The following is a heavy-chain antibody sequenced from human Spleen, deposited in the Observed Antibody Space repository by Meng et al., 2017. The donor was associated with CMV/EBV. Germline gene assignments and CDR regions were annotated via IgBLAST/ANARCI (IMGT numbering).Heavy chain of an antibody. CDR3: ARGMGHIVRGVIITPDNWFDP. CDR2: INPNSGGT. J-gene: IGHJ5*02. D-gene: IGHD3-10*01. V-gene: IGHV1-2*02. CDR1: GYY. Sequence: GYYMHWVRQAPGQGLEWMGWINPNSGGTKYAQKFQGRVTMTRDTSISTAYMELSRLRSDDTAVYYCARGMGHIVRGVIITPDNWFDPWGQGTLVTVSS.